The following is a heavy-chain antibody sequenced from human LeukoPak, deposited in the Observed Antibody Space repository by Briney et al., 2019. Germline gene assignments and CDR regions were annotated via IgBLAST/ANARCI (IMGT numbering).Heavy chain of an antibody. J-gene: IGHJ1*01. CDR1: GYTLTELS. Sequence: GASVKVSCKVSGYTLTELSMHWVRQAPGKGLEWMGGFDPEDGETIYAQKFQGRVTITEDTSTDTAYMELSSLRSEDTAVYYCALPVAYCGGDCYFYFQHWGQGTLVTISS. CDR2: FDPEDGET. D-gene: IGHD2-21*02. CDR3: ALPVAYCGGDCYFYFQH. V-gene: IGHV1-24*01.